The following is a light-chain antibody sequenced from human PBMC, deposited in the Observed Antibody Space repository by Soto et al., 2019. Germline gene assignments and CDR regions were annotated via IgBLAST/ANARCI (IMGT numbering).Light chain of an antibody. Sequence: DIQMTQSPFSLSASVADRVTITCRTSQSISSDLNWYQQKAGKAPKLLIYAASSLQSGVPSRFSGSGSGTHFTLTISSLQPEDFATYYCQQYNSYPYTFGQGTKLEIK. CDR1: QSISSD. CDR3: QQYNSYPYT. J-gene: IGKJ2*01. V-gene: IGKV1-39*01. CDR2: AAS.